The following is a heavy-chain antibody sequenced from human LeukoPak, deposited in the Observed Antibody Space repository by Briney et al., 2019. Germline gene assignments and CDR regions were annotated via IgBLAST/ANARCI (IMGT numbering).Heavy chain of an antibody. CDR2: ISGSGGST. CDR1: GFTFSSYA. Sequence: GGSLRLSCAASGFTFSSYAMSWVRQAPGKGLEWVSAISGSGGSTYYADSVKGRFTISRDNSKNTLYLQMNSLRAEDTAVYYCARGDYGDYVGGLGWGQGTLVTVSS. D-gene: IGHD4-17*01. CDR3: ARGDYGDYVGGLG. V-gene: IGHV3-23*01. J-gene: IGHJ4*02.